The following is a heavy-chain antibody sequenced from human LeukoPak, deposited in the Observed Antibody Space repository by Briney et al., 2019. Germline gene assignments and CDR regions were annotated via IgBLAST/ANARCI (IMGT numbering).Heavy chain of an antibody. D-gene: IGHD3-10*01. V-gene: IGHV3-48*04. CDR1: GFTFSSYS. CDR3: AIPPLSGTGSSRPLAGMDV. Sequence: GGSLRLSCAASGFTFSSYSMNWVRQAPGKGLEWVSYISHTGSTMSYADSVKGRFTISRDNARNSLYLQMNSLRAEDTAVYYCAIPPLSGTGSSRPLAGMDVWGQGITVTVSS. CDR2: ISHTGSTM. J-gene: IGHJ6*02.